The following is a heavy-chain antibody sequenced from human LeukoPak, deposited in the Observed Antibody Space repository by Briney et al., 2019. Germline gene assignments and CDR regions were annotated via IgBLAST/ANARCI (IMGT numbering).Heavy chain of an antibody. Sequence: GGSLRLSCAASGFTFEDYGMSWVRQAPGKGLEWVSGINWNGGSTGYADSVKGRFTISRDNAKNSLYLQMNSLRAEDTALYYCARVGTAMVQYYYYMDVWGKGTTVTVSS. D-gene: IGHD5-18*01. CDR2: INWNGGST. CDR1: GFTFEDYG. V-gene: IGHV3-20*04. CDR3: ARVGTAMVQYYYYMDV. J-gene: IGHJ6*03.